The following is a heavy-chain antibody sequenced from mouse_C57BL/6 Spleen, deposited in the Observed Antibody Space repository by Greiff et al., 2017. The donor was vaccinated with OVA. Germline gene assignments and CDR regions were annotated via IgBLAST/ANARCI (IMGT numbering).Heavy chain of an antibody. V-gene: IGHV1-80*01. Sequence: VQLQQSGAELVKPGASVKISCKASGYAFSSYWMNWVKQRPGKGLEWIGQIYPGDGDTNYNGKFKGKATLTADKSSSTAYMQLSSLTSEDSAVYFCARAGYYYGSSYWYLDVWGTGTTVTVSS. D-gene: IGHD1-1*01. CDR1: GYAFSSYW. CDR2: IYPGDGDT. J-gene: IGHJ1*03. CDR3: ARAGYYYGSSYWYLDV.